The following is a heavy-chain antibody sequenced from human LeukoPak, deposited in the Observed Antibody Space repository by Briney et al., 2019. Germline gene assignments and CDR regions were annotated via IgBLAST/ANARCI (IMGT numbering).Heavy chain of an antibody. Sequence: GGSLRLSCAASGFTFKNYAMNWVRQAPGKGLEWVSALSGSANSKYYADSVRGRFTISRDNSKHTLGLQMNSLRAEDTAKYFCAKVLRGTYYYFDYWGLGTLVTVSS. D-gene: IGHD1-26*01. CDR2: LSGSANSK. J-gene: IGHJ4*02. CDR3: AKVLRGTYYYFDY. CDR1: GFTFKNYA. V-gene: IGHV3-23*01.